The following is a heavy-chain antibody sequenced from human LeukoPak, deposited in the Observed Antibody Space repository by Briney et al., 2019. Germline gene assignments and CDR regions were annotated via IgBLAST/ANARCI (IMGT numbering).Heavy chain of an antibody. CDR1: GGSISSYY. CDR2: IHYSGST. V-gene: IGHV4-59*08. J-gene: IGHJ5*02. Sequence: PSETLSLTCSVSGGSISSYYWSWIRRPPGKGLEWSGYIHYSGSTNCNPSLKSRVTISVDTSKNQFSLKLRSVTAADTAVYYCARLGVRYSTSSWWFDPWGQGTLVTVSS. D-gene: IGHD6-6*01. CDR3: ARLGVRYSTSSWWFDP.